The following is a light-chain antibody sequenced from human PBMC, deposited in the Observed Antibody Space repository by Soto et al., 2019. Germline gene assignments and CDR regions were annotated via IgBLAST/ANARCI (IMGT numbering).Light chain of an antibody. CDR2: DVT. V-gene: IGLV2-11*01. CDR3: CAYAGSYTLV. CDR1: SSDVGFYNY. Sequence: QSALTQPRSVSGSPGQSVTVSCTGTSSDVGFYNYVSWYQHHPGKAPKLMIYDVTKRPSGVPDRFSGSKSGNTASLTISGLQPDDEADYYCCAYAGSYTLVFGGGTKVTVL. J-gene: IGLJ2*01.